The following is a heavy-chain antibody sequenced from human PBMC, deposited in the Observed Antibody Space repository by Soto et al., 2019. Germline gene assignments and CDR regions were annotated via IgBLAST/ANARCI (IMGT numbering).Heavy chain of an antibody. J-gene: IGHJ5*02. D-gene: IGHD3-10*01. CDR2: IMAMFVTT. V-gene: IGHV1-69*01. CDR1: GGTFSDYV. Sequence: QVQLVQSGAELKKPGASLKVSCKASGGTFSDYVFSWVRQAPGQGLEWMADIMAMFVTTNYAQKLQGSITITEDGSSSTVYMELSSMRADTTAVYFCAKLGERPWFDLWGKGTPVTVSS. CDR3: AKLGERPWFDL.